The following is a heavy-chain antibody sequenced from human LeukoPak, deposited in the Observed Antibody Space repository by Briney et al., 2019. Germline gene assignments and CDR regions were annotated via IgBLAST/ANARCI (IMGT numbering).Heavy chain of an antibody. D-gene: IGHD3-22*01. J-gene: IGHJ4*02. Sequence: SETLSLTCTVSGGSISSSSYYWGWIRRPPGKGLEWIGSIYYSQSTYYTPSHKSRVTISVDTSKNQFSLQLSSVTVADTAVYYCAREYYDSSGYPHYYFDYWGQGTLVTVSS. CDR3: AREYYDSSGYPHYYFDY. CDR2: IYYSQST. V-gene: IGHV4-39*01. CDR1: GGSISSSSYY.